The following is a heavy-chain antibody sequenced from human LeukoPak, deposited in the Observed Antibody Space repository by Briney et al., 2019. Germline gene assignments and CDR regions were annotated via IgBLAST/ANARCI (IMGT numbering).Heavy chain of an antibody. CDR3: ATVDEYYYDSSGYSRY. J-gene: IGHJ4*02. D-gene: IGHD3-22*01. V-gene: IGHV1-2*02. CDR1: GYTFTGYY. Sequence: ASVKVSCKASGYTFTGYYMHWVRQAPGQGLEWMGWINPNSGGTNYVQKFQGRVTMTRDTSISTAYMELSRLRSDDTAVYYCATVDEYYYDSSGYSRYWGQGTLVTVSS. CDR2: INPNSGGT.